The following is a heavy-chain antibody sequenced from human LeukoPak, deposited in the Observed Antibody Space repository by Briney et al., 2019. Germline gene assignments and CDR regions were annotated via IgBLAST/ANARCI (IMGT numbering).Heavy chain of an antibody. Sequence: GGSLRLSCVVSGFTFSSYSMNWVRQAPGKGLEWVSYISRSGTTIYYADSVKGRFTISRDNAKNSLHLQMNSLRDEDTAVYYCARVTGTWWADYWGQGTLVTVSS. CDR3: ARVTGTWWADY. CDR2: ISRSGTTI. J-gene: IGHJ4*02. CDR1: GFTFSSYS. V-gene: IGHV3-48*02. D-gene: IGHD2-8*02.